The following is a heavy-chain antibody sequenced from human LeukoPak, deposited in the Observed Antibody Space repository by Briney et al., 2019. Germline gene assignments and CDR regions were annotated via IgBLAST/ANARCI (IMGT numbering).Heavy chain of an antibody. D-gene: IGHD6-13*01. CDR3: ARHDRIIASPLV. CDR1: GGSISSSSYY. V-gene: IGHV4-39*01. CDR2: IYYSGST. Sequence: PSETLSLTCTVSGGSISSSSYYWGWIRQPPGKGLEWIGSIYYSGSTYYNPSLKSRVTISVDTSKNQFSLKLSSVTAADTAVYYCARHDRIIASPLVWGQGTVVTVSS. J-gene: IGHJ4*02.